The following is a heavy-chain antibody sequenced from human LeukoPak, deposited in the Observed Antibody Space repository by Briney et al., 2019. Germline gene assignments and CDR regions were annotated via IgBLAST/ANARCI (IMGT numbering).Heavy chain of an antibody. Sequence: QPGGSLRLSCAASGFPFSSYRMTWVRQAPGKGLEWVANIKQDGSEKYYVDSVTGRFTISRDNAENSLYLQMNNLRAEDTAVYYCARVPGTLNYYGSGSPDYWGQGTLVTVSS. CDR1: GFPFSSYR. J-gene: IGHJ4*02. V-gene: IGHV3-7*04. D-gene: IGHD3-10*01. CDR2: IKQDGSEK. CDR3: ARVPGTLNYYGSGSPDY.